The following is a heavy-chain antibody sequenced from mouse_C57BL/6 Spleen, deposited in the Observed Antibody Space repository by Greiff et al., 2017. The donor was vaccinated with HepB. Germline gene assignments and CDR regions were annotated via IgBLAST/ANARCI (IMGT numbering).Heavy chain of an antibody. CDR3: ARNDGNDRFAY. Sequence: VQLQQSGGGLVKPGGSLKLSCVASGFTFSDYGMHWVRQAPEKGLEWVAYISSGSSTIYYADTVKGRFTISRDNAKNTLFLQMTSLRSEDTAMYYCARNDGNDRFAYWGQGTLVTVSA. D-gene: IGHD2-2*01. J-gene: IGHJ3*01. CDR2: ISSGSSTI. V-gene: IGHV5-17*01. CDR1: GFTFSDYG.